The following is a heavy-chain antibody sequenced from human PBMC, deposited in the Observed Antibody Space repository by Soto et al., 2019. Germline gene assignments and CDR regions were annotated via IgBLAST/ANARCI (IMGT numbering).Heavy chain of an antibody. CDR1: GFTFSNYA. J-gene: IGHJ6*02. Sequence: GGSLRLSCAASGFTFSNYAMSWVRQPPGKGLEWVSDITSSGDNTYYRDSVKGRFTVSRDNSKNTVSLQMNSLRADDTAVYYCAKVTKRAAAGRYEYYKYGMDVWGQGTTVTVSS. CDR3: AKVTKRAAAGRYEYYKYGMDV. V-gene: IGHV3-23*01. D-gene: IGHD6-13*01. CDR2: ITSSGDNT.